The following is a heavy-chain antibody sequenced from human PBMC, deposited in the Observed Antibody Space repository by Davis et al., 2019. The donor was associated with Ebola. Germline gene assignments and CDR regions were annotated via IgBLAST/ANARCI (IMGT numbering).Heavy chain of an antibody. Sequence: ESLKISCAASGFTSDDYAMHWVRQAPGKGLEWVSLISGDGGSTYYADSVKGRFTTSRDNSTNSLYLQMNSLRTEDTALYYCAKDTERGYSYGFFYYYGMDVWGQGTTVTVSS. J-gene: IGHJ6*02. CDR2: ISGDGGST. CDR3: AKDTERGYSYGFFYYYGMDV. CDR1: GFTSDDYA. D-gene: IGHD5-18*01. V-gene: IGHV3-43*02.